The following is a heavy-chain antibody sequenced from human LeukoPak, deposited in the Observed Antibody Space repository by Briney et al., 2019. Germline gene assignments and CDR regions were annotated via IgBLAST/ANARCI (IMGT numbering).Heavy chain of an antibody. D-gene: IGHD2-15*01. J-gene: IGHJ4*02. Sequence: PSETLSLTCTVSGGSISSSSYYWGWIRQPPGKGLEWIGSIYYSGSTYYNPSLKSRVTISVDTSKNQFSLKLSSVTAADTAVYYCARGEADIVVVVAGRGLFDYWGQGTLVTVSS. CDR3: ARGEADIVVVVAGRGLFDY. CDR1: GGSISSSSYY. CDR2: IYYSGST. V-gene: IGHV4-39*01.